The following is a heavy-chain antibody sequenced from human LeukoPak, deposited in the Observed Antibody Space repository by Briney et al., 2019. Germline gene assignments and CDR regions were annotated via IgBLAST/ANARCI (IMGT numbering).Heavy chain of an antibody. J-gene: IGHJ4*02. CDR1: AYSFSTYW. D-gene: IGHD3-16*02. Sequence: KPGESLKISCKGSAYSFSTYWIGWVRQMPGKGLECMGIIYPADSDTRYSPSFEGQVTISADKSISTAYLQWSSLKASDTAMYYCARHNASVRARELSLWGQGTLVTVSS. CDR3: ARHNASVRARELSL. V-gene: IGHV5-51*01. CDR2: IYPADSDT.